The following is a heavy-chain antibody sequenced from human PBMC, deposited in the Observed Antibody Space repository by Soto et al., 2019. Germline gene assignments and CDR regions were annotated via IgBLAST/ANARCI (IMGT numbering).Heavy chain of an antibody. V-gene: IGHV4-4*02. CDR2: IYHSGST. J-gene: IGHJ4*02. CDR1: GGSISSSNW. CDR3: ARPFAAQTVAGFDY. D-gene: IGHD6-19*01. Sequence: SETLSLTCAVSGGSISSSNWWSWVRQPPGKGLEWIGEIYHSGSTNYNPSLKSRVTISVDTSKNHFSLSLNSVTAADTAVYYCARPFAAQTVAGFDYWGQGTMVTVSS.